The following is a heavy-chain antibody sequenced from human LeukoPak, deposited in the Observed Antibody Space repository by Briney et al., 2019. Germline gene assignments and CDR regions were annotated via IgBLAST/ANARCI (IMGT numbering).Heavy chain of an antibody. Sequence: AASVKVSCKASGYTFTGYYMHWVRQTPGQGLEWMGWINPNSGGTNYAQKFQGRVTMTRDTSISTAYMELSRLRSDDTAVYYRAIIYYYDSSGYYYEDDYWGQGTLVTVSS. J-gene: IGHJ4*02. CDR1: GYTFTGYY. CDR2: INPNSGGT. CDR3: AIIYYYDSSGYYYEDDY. V-gene: IGHV1-2*02. D-gene: IGHD3-22*01.